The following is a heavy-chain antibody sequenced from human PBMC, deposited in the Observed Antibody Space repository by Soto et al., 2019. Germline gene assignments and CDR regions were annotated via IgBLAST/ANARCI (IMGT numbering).Heavy chain of an antibody. V-gene: IGHV3-48*03. Sequence: GGSLRLSCAASGFTFSSYEMNWVRQAPGKGLEWVSYISSSGSTIYYADSVKGRFTISRDNAKNSLYLQMNSLRAEDTAVYCCARAIYSNYGGDYYCGMDVWGRGTTVTASS. CDR1: GFTFSSYE. J-gene: IGHJ6*02. CDR3: ARAIYSNYGGDYYCGMDV. D-gene: IGHD4-4*01. CDR2: ISSSGSTI.